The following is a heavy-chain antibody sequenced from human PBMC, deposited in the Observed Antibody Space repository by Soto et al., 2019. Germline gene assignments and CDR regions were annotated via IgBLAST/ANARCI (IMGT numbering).Heavy chain of an antibody. CDR1: GFIFSSYA. D-gene: IGHD1-26*01. J-gene: IGHJ4*02. Sequence: GGSLRLSGAASGFIFSSYAMSWVRQAPGKGLEWVSVISGSGGSTYYADPVKGRFTISRDNSKNTLYLQMNSLRAEDTAVYYCAKRAWGYFYFDYWGQGTLVTVSS. CDR3: AKRAWGYFYFDY. V-gene: IGHV3-23*01. CDR2: ISGSGGST.